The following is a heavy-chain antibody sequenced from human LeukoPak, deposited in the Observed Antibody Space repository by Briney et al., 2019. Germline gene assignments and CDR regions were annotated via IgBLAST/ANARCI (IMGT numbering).Heavy chain of an antibody. J-gene: IGHJ4*02. Sequence: PSETLSLTCAVYGGSFSGYYWSWIRQPPGKGLEWIGEINHSGSTNYNPSLKSRVTISVDTSKNQFSLRLSSVTAADTAVYYCARLPTRDSSGRRLSAYWGQGTLVTVSS. CDR1: GGSFSGYY. CDR3: ARLPTRDSSGRRLSAY. D-gene: IGHD6-19*01. V-gene: IGHV4-34*01. CDR2: INHSGST.